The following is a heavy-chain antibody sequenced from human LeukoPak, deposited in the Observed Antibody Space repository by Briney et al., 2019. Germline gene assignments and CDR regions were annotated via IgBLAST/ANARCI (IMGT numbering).Heavy chain of an antibody. CDR2: INSDGTST. CDR1: GFTFDAYA. Sequence: GGSLRLSCTASGFTFDAYAMHWVRQAPGKGLVWVSRINSDGTSTSYADSVKGRFTISRDNAKNTLSLQMDSLRAEDTAMYYCASGSPGYSSSWSNYWGQGTLVTVSS. CDR3: ASGSPGYSSSWSNY. V-gene: IGHV3-74*01. D-gene: IGHD6-13*01. J-gene: IGHJ4*02.